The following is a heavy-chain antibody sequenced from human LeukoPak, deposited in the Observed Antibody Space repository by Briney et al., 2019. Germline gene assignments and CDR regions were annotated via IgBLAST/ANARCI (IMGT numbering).Heavy chain of an antibody. CDR3: ASLFGEFILDY. J-gene: IGHJ4*02. V-gene: IGHV4-39*07. D-gene: IGHD3-10*01. Sequence: SETLSLTCTVSGGSISSSSYYWGWIRQPPGKGLEWIGSIYHSGSTYYNPSLKSRVTISVDASKNQFSLKLSSVTAADTAVYYCASLFGEFILDYWGQGTLVTVSS. CDR2: IYHSGST. CDR1: GGSISSSSYY.